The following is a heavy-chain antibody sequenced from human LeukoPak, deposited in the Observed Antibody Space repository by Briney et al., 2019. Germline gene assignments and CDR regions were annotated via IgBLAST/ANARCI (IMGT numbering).Heavy chain of an antibody. J-gene: IGHJ4*02. CDR1: GFTFSSYW. Sequence: GGSLRLSCAASGFTFSSYWMSWVRQAPGKGLEWVAYIKQDVTEKYYVDSVKGRFSISRDNAKNSLYLQMNSLRAEDTALYNCAKDMGAGSSYYKTMGDYFDYWGQGTLVTVSS. V-gene: IGHV3-7*03. D-gene: IGHD1-26*01. CDR3: AKDMGAGSSYYKTMGDYFDY. CDR2: IKQDVTEK.